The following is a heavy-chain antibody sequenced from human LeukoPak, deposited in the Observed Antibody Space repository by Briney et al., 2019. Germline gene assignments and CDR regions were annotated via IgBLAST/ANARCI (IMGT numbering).Heavy chain of an antibody. D-gene: IGHD2-2*01. CDR3: ARVLSAAMWGGMDV. CDR2: ISSSTSYI. CDR1: GFTFSDYS. Sequence: GGSLRLSCAASGFTFSDYSMNWVRQAPGKGLEWVSSISSSTSYIFYADSMKGRFTISRDNAKNSLYLQMNRLRAEDTAVYYCARVLSAAMWGGMDVWGQGTTVTVSS. V-gene: IGHV3-21*01. J-gene: IGHJ6*02.